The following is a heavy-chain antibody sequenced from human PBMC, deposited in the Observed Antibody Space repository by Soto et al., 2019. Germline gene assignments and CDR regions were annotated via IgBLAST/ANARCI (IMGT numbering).Heavy chain of an antibody. V-gene: IGHV4-34*01. J-gene: IGHJ4*02. Sequence: PSETLSLTCAVYGGSFSGYYWSWIRQPPGKGLEWIGEINHSGSTNYNPSLKSRVTISVDTSKNQFSLKLSSVTAADTAVYYCARSPGGGATDLTQPPPTLFDYWGQGTLVTVSS. CDR2: INHSGST. CDR3: ARSPGGGATDLTQPPPTLFDY. CDR1: GGSFSGYY. D-gene: IGHD1-26*01.